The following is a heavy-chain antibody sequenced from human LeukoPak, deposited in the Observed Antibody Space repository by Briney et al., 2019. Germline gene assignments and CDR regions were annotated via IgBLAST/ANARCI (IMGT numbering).Heavy chain of an antibody. Sequence: SEALSLTCAVYGGFDICYWTIVRQPPGKGLEWIGETTFRGKTNYNPSLKSRVTISVDRTTQQFSLRLTSVTVADTAVYYCAGYGGDWYPDSWGQGTLVIVSS. D-gene: IGHD6-19*01. CDR1: GGFDICY. CDR2: TTFRGKT. J-gene: IGHJ4*02. CDR3: AGYGGDWYPDS. V-gene: IGHV4-34*01.